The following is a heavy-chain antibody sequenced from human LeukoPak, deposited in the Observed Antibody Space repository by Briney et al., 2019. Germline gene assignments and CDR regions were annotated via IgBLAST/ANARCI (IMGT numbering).Heavy chain of an antibody. V-gene: IGHV2-5*02. J-gene: IGHJ1*01. CDR2: IFWDDDE. CDR1: GFSLSTSGVG. CDR3: AHRPHYSGSGSYSFQH. D-gene: IGHD3-10*01. Sequence: ESGPTLVKPTQTLTLTCTFSGFSLSTSGVGVGWIRQPPGKALEWLAFIFWDDDERYSPSLKSRLTITKDTSKNQVVLTMTNLDPVDTATYYCAHRPHYSGSGSYSFQHWGQGTLVTVSS.